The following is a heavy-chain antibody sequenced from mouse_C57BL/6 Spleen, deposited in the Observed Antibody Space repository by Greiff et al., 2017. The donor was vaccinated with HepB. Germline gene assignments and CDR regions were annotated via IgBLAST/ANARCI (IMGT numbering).Heavy chain of an antibody. CDR2: ISSGGSYT. D-gene: IGHD2-5*01. CDR3: ARLAYYSNYNYFDY. Sequence: EVMLVESGGDLVKPGGSLKLSCAASGFTFSSYGMSWVRQTPDKRLEWVATISSGGSYTYYPDSVKGRFTISRDNAKNTLYLQMSSLKSEDTAMYYCARLAYYSNYNYFDYWGQGTTLTVSS. J-gene: IGHJ2*01. V-gene: IGHV5-6*02. CDR1: GFTFSSYG.